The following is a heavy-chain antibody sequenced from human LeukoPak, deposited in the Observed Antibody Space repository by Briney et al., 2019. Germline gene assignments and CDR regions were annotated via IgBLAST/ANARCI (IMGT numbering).Heavy chain of an antibody. CDR3: ARGRQRYCSSTSCYTDNWFDP. J-gene: IGHJ5*02. CDR2: IYTSGST. CDR1: GGSISSGSYY. Sequence: SETLSLTCTVSGGSISSGSYYWSWIRQPAGKGPEWIGRIYTSGSTNYNPSLKSRVTISVDTSKNQFSLKLSSVTAADTAVYYCARGRQRYCSSTSCYTDNWFDPWGQGTLVTVSS. V-gene: IGHV4-61*02. D-gene: IGHD2-2*02.